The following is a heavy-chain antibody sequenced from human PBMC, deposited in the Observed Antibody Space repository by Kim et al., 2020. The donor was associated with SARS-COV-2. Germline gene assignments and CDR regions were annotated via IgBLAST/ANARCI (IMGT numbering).Heavy chain of an antibody. CDR1: GFTFSSYG. Sequence: GGSLRLSCAASGFTFSSYGMHWVRQAPGKGLEWVAVISYDGSNKYYADSVKGRFTISRDNSKNTLYLQMNSLRAEDTAVYYCAKDLMKRGWGRLDYWGQGTLVTVSS. V-gene: IGHV3-30*18. CDR3: AKDLMKRGWGRLDY. D-gene: IGHD3-16*01. J-gene: IGHJ4*02. CDR2: ISYDGSNK.